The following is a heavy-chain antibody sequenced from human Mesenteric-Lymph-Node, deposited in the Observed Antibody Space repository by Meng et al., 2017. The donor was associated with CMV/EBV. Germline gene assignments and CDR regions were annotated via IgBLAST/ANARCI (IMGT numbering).Heavy chain of an antibody. CDR1: AGSISSGDYY. J-gene: IGHJ4*02. D-gene: IGHD3-3*01. CDR2: IDYSGST. V-gene: IGHV4-30-4*08. Sequence: TLSPTSLVSAGSISSGDYYCSRPRHPPGKGLEWIGYIDYSGSTYYNPYLKSRVTISVDTSKNQFSLKLSSVTAADTAVYYCARRTHLTEHNCYSTYYFDYWGQGTLVTVSS. CDR3: ARRTHLTEHNCYSTYYFDY.